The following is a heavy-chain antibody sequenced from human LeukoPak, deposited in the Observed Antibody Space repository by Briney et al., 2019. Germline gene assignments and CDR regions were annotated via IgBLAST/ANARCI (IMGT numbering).Heavy chain of an antibody. CDR2: INHSGST. J-gene: IGHJ6*03. Sequence: PSETLSLTCAVYGGSFSGYYWSWIRQPPGKGLEWIGEINHSGSTNYNPSLKSRVTISVDTSKNQFSLKLSSVTAADTAVYYCATTYYDFWSGYYPYYYYYMDVWGKGTTVTVSS. D-gene: IGHD3-3*01. CDR3: ATTYYDFWSGYYPYYYYYMDV. CDR1: GGSFSGYY. V-gene: IGHV4-34*01.